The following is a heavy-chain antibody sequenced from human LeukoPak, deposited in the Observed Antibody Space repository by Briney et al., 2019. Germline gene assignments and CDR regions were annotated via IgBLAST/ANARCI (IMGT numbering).Heavy chain of an antibody. CDR1: GFTFSSYG. Sequence: GGSLRLSCAASGFTFSSYGMHWVRQAPGKGLEWVAVISYDGSNKYYADSVKGRFTISRDNSKNTLYLQMNSLRAEDTAVYYCTKDGFDYWGQGTLVTVSS. V-gene: IGHV3-30*18. J-gene: IGHJ4*02. CDR2: ISYDGSNK. CDR3: TKDGFDY.